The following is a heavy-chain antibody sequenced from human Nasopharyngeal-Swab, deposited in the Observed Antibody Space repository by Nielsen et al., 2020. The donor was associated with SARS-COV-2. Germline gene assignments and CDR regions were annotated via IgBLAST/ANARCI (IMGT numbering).Heavy chain of an antibody. J-gene: IGHJ3*02. CDR1: GFTFSSYS. CDR3: ARGAYYDSRGTFDI. Sequence: GESLKISCAASGFTFSSYSMNWVRQAPGEGLEWVSSISSSSYIYYADSVKGRFTISRDNAKNSLYLQMNSLRAEDTAVYYCARGAYYDSRGTFDIWGQGTMVTVSS. V-gene: IGHV3-21*01. D-gene: IGHD3-22*01. CDR2: ISSSSYI.